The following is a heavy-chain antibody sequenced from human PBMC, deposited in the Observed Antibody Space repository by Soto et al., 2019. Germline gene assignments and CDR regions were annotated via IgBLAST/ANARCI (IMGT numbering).Heavy chain of an antibody. V-gene: IGHV3-48*02. D-gene: IGHD3-3*01. J-gene: IGHJ4*02. CDR2: ISSSSSTI. CDR1: GFTFSSYS. Sequence: GGSLRLSCAASGFTFSSYSMNWVRQAPGKGLEWVSYISSSSSTIYYADSVKGRFTISRDNAKNSLYLQMNSLRDEDTAVYYCARGQLHYDFWSGYPYFDYWGQGTLVTVSS. CDR3: ARGQLHYDFWSGYPYFDY.